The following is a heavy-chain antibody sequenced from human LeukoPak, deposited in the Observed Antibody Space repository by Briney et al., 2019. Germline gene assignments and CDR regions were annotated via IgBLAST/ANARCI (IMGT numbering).Heavy chain of an antibody. V-gene: IGHV3-30*02. CDR3: AKRFSYYDFWSGSNGDAFDI. Sequence: GGSLRLSCAASGFTFSSYGMHWVRQAPGKGLEWVAFIRYDGSNKYYADSVKGRFTISRDNSKNTLYLQMNRLRAEDTAVYYCAKRFSYYDFWSGSNGDAFDIWGQGTMVTVSS. J-gene: IGHJ3*02. CDR1: GFTFSSYG. CDR2: IRYDGSNK. D-gene: IGHD3-3*01.